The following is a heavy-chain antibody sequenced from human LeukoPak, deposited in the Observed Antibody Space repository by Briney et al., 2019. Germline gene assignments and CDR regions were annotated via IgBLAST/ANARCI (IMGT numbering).Heavy chain of an antibody. V-gene: IGHV3-74*01. Sequence: PGGSLRLSCAASGFTFSSYWMHWVRQAPGKGLVWVSRINSDGSSTSYADSVKGRFTISRDNAKNTLYLQMNSLRAEDTAVYYCVTGSAPYYFDYWGQGTLVTVSS. J-gene: IGHJ4*02. CDR2: INSDGSST. CDR1: GFTFSSYW. D-gene: IGHD6-6*01. CDR3: VTGSAPYYFDY.